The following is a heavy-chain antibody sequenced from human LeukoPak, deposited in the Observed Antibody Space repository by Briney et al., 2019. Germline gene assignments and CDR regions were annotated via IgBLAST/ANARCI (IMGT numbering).Heavy chain of an antibody. Sequence: AGGSLRLSCVVSGINFADYAMHWVRQPPGKGLGWVSLISADGGSTFSADSVKGRFSISRDNSKNSLYLQMNSLRSEDTAMYYCAKESGKFDYWGQGTLVAVSS. J-gene: IGHJ4*02. V-gene: IGHV3-43*02. CDR1: GINFADYA. CDR2: ISADGGST. CDR3: AKESGKFDY.